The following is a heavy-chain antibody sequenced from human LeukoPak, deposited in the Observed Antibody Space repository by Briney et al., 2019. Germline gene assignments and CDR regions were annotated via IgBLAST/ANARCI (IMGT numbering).Heavy chain of an antibody. CDR2: INPNSGGT. D-gene: IGHD6-6*01. Sequence: AASVKVSCRASGYTFPGYYMHWVRQAPGQGLEWMGWINPNSGGTNYAQKFQGRVTMTRDTSISTAYMELSRLRSDDTAVYYCAREHSSSSGKVFDSWGQGTLVTVSS. CDR3: AREHSSSSGKVFDS. V-gene: IGHV1-2*02. J-gene: IGHJ4*02. CDR1: GYTFPGYY.